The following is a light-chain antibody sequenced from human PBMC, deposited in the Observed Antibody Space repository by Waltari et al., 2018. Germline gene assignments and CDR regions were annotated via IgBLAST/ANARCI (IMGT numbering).Light chain of an antibody. CDR3: TSWDDSLNAWV. Sequence: QSVLTQPPSASGTPGQTVSVSCSGSGSNIGSNYAYWYQHVPGTAPQLLIYRNEQRPSGVPDRFSGSKSGTSASLAISGLRSEVEADYFCTSWDDSLNAWVFGGGTKLTVL. J-gene: IGLJ3*02. CDR1: GSNIGSNY. V-gene: IGLV1-47*01. CDR2: RNE.